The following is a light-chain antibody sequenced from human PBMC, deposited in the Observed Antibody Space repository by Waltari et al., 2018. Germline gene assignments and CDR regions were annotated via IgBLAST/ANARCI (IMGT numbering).Light chain of an antibody. V-gene: IGKV4-1*01. CDR3: HQYYSTPRT. CDR1: HSVLYTPNSNHY. J-gene: IGKJ1*01. Sequence: DFVMTQSPDSLAVSRAAAATINCKSSHSVLYTPNSNHYLPWYQQKPGQPPQLLLYWASTRASGAPERFSGSGSGTDFTLTISSLQAEDVAVYYCHQYYSTPRTFGQGTKVEIK. CDR2: WAS.